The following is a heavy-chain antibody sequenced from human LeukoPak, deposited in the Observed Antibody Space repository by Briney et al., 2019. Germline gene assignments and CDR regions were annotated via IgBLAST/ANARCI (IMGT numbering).Heavy chain of an antibody. CDR3: ARVSSMAGLY. V-gene: IGHV3-30*04. CDR2: ISYDGSNK. Sequence: GGSLRLSCAASGFTFSSYAMHWVRQAPGKRLEWVAVISYDGSNKYYADSVKGRFTISRDNSKNTLYLQMNSLRAEDTAVYYCARVSSMAGLYWGQGTLVTVSS. J-gene: IGHJ4*02. CDR1: GFTFSSYA. D-gene: IGHD6-19*01.